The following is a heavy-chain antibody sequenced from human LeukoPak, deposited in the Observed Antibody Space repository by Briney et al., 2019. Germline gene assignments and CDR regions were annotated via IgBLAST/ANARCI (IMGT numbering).Heavy chain of an antibody. Sequence: ASVKVSCKASGYTFTSYGISWVRQAPGQGLEWMGWISAYNGNTNYAQKLQGRVTMTRDTSISTAYMELSRLRSDDTAVYYCATTPGIAVAGSFDYWGQGTLVTVSS. J-gene: IGHJ4*02. CDR1: GYTFTSYG. V-gene: IGHV1-18*01. CDR2: ISAYNGNT. CDR3: ATTPGIAVAGSFDY. D-gene: IGHD6-19*01.